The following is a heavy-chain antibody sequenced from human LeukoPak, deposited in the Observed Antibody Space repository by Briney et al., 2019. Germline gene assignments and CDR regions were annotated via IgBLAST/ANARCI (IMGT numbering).Heavy chain of an antibody. Sequence: PGGSLRLSCSASGFTFSDYTMHWVRQALGKGLEYVSAMSPKGGITYYADSVKGRFTISRDNSKNTLYLQMSSLRTDDTAVYYCVRPVGYCSGTRCAGFDYWGLGTLVTVSS. CDR3: VRPVGYCSGTRCAGFDY. J-gene: IGHJ4*02. D-gene: IGHD2-2*01. CDR1: GFTFSDYT. CDR2: MSPKGGIT. V-gene: IGHV3-64D*09.